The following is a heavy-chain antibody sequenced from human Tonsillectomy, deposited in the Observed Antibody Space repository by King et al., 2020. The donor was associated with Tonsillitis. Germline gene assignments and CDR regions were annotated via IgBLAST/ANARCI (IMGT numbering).Heavy chain of an antibody. Sequence: VQLVESGGGLVQPGGSLRLSCAASGFTFSSYSMNWVRQAPGKGLEWVSYISSSSSTIYYADSVKGRFTISRDNAKNSLYLQMNSLRDEDTAVYYCARDKSPGAPTGELFRWGQGTLATVSS. J-gene: IGHJ4*02. CDR1: GFTFSSYS. V-gene: IGHV3-48*02. CDR2: ISSSSSTI. D-gene: IGHD3-10*01. CDR3: ARDKSPGAPTGELFR.